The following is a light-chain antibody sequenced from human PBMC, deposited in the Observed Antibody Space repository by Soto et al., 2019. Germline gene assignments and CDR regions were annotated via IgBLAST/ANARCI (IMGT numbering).Light chain of an antibody. Sequence: DIHMTQSPSTLSASVGDRVTITCRASQSISSWLAWYQQKPGKAPKLLIYEASNLESGVPSRFSGSGSGTEFTLTISSLQPDDFATYYCQQSNNYPWTFGQGTKVEIK. CDR2: EAS. J-gene: IGKJ1*01. V-gene: IGKV1-5*03. CDR3: QQSNNYPWT. CDR1: QSISSW.